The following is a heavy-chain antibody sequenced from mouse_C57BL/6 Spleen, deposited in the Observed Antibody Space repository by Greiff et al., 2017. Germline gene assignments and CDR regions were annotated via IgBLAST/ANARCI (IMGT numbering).Heavy chain of an antibody. CDR3: AGGGVIPGAWFAY. Sequence: VQLQQPGTELVKPGASVKLSCKASGYTFTSYWMHWVKQRPGQGLEWIGNINPSNGGTNYNEKFKSKATLTVDKSSSTAYMQLSSLTSEDSAVYYVAGGGVIPGAWFAYWGQGTLVTVSA. CDR1: GYTFTSYW. D-gene: IGHD1-1*01. V-gene: IGHV1-53*01. J-gene: IGHJ3*01. CDR2: INPSNGGT.